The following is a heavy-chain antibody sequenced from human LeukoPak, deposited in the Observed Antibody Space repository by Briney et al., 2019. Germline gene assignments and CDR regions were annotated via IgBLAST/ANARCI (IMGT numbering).Heavy chain of an antibody. CDR2: INYRGSA. V-gene: IGHV4-31*03. J-gene: IGHJ3*02. CDR1: GVSISSVDYY. CDR3: ARDTVPGDSFDI. Sequence: SETLSLTCTVSGVSISSVDYYWSWIRQYPGKGLEWIGYINYRGSAYYNPSLKSRVTISVDTSKNQFSLKLTSVTAADTAVYYCARDTVPGDSFDIWGQGTMVTVSS.